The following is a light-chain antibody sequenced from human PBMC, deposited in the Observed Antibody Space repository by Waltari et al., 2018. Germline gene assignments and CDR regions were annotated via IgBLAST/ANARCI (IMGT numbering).Light chain of an antibody. V-gene: IGKV1-5*03. CDR1: QSISNW. CDR2: KAS. J-gene: IGKJ4*01. CDR3: QQYYSYPIT. Sequence: DIEMTQSPSTLSASVGDRVTITCRASQSISNWLAWYQQKPGKAPNLLNYKASSVESGVPSRFSGSGSGTEFTLTISSLQPDDFATYYCQQYYSYPITFGGGTKVEIK.